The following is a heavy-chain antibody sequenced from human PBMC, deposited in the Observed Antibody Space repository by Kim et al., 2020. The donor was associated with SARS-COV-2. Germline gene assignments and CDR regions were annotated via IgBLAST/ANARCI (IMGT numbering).Heavy chain of an antibody. CDR3: ARDNCDAGNCYSWFDY. D-gene: IGHD2-15*01. J-gene: IGHJ4*02. CDR2: IHTSGRA. V-gene: IGHV4-4*07. Sequence: SETLSLTCTVSGGSISSYFWSWIRQPAGKGLEWIGRIHTSGRANYNPSLKSRVTMSVDTSRDQFSLKLSSVTAADTAVYYCARDNCDAGNCYSWFDYWGQGTLVTVSS. CDR1: GGSISSYF.